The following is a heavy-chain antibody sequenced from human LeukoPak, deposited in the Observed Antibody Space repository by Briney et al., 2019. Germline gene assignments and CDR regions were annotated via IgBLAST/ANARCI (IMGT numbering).Heavy chain of an antibody. CDR1: GGSISSYY. J-gene: IGHJ4*02. D-gene: IGHD3-9*01. V-gene: IGHV4-59*08. Sequence: PSETLSLTCTVSGGSISSYYWSWIRQPPGKGLEWIGYIYYSGSTNYNPSLKSRVTISVDTSKNQFSLKLSSVTAADTAVYYCARQGVVGDILTGYYYFDYWGQGILVTVSS. CDR2: IYYSGST. CDR3: ARQGVVGDILTGYYYFDY.